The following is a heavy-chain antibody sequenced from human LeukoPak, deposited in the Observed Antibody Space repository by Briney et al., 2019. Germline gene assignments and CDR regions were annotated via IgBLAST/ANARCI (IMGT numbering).Heavy chain of an antibody. J-gene: IGHJ4*02. CDR1: GFTFSSYY. D-gene: IGHD3-3*01. CDR3: ARALLDFDFWSGEL. V-gene: IGHV3-21*01. Sequence: GGSLRLSCAASGFTFSSYYINWVRQAPGKGLEWVSSISSSHYIYYADSVKGRFTISRDNAKNSLYLQMNSLRAEDTAVYYCARALLDFDFWSGELWGQGTLVTVSS. CDR2: ISSSHYI.